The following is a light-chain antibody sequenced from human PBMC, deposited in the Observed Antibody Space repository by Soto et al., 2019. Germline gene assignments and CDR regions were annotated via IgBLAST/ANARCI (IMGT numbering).Light chain of an antibody. V-gene: IGKV1-39*01. CDR1: QSISSY. CDR3: QQSYSTPVT. J-gene: IGKJ1*01. CDR2: AAS. Sequence: DLQMTQSPSSLSSSVGDRVTITCRASQSISSYLNWYKQKPGKAPKVLIYAASSLQSGVPSRFSGSGSGTDFTLTISSLKPEDFETYYCQQSYSTPVTFGQGTKVDI.